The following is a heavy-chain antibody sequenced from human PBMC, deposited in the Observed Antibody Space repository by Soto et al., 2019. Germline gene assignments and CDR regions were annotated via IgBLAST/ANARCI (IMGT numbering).Heavy chain of an antibody. CDR1: GGSFSSEA. CDR3: ARPYYYDSSGYSVPFDY. D-gene: IGHD3-22*01. J-gene: IGHJ4*02. V-gene: IGHV1-69*01. Sequence: GXSVKGSCKASGGSFSSEAFSWGRQAHEEGLEWMGGIIPIFGTANYAQKFQGRVTITADESTSTAYMELSSLRSEDTAVYYCARPYYYDSSGYSVPFDYWGQGTLVTVSS. CDR2: IIPIFGTA.